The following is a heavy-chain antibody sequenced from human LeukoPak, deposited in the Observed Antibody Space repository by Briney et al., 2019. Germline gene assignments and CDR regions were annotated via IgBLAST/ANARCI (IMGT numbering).Heavy chain of an antibody. CDR3: ASCSYDSSGYYYLSYFDY. CDR2: IIPIFGTA. CDR1: GYTFTGYY. D-gene: IGHD3-22*01. V-gene: IGHV1-69*05. J-gene: IGHJ4*02. Sequence: SVKVSCKASGYTFTGYYMHWVRQAPGQGLEWMGRIIPIFGTANYAQKFQGRVTTTTDESTSTAYMELSSLRSEDTAVYYCASCSYDSSGYYYLSYFDYWGQGTLVTVSS.